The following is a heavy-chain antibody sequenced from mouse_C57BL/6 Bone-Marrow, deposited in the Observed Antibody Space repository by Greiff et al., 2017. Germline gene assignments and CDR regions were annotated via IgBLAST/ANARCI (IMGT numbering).Heavy chain of an antibody. CDR1: GFTFSSYA. CDR2: ISDGGSYT. D-gene: IGHD2-3*01. CDR3: ARDGWWYFDV. J-gene: IGHJ1*03. V-gene: IGHV5-4*01. Sequence: EVQRVESGGGLVKPGGSLKLSCAASGFTFSSYAMSWVRQTPDKRLAWVATISDGGSYTYYPDNVKGRFTISRDNAKNNLYLQMSHLKSEDTAMYYCARDGWWYFDVWGTGTTVTVSS.